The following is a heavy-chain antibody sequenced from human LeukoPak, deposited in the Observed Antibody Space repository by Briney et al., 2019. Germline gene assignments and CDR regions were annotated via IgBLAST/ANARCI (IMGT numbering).Heavy chain of an antibody. CDR1: GFTFSSYA. Sequence: GGSLRLSCAASGFTFSSYAMSWVRQAPGKGLEWVSGFSVSDKTTYYADSVKGRFIISRDNSENTLYLQIKSLRAEDTAVYYCAKDPSMYDGDYIIRWGQGTLVIVSS. D-gene: IGHD4-17*01. CDR2: FSVSDKTT. V-gene: IGHV3-23*01. CDR3: AKDPSMYDGDYIIR. J-gene: IGHJ4*02.